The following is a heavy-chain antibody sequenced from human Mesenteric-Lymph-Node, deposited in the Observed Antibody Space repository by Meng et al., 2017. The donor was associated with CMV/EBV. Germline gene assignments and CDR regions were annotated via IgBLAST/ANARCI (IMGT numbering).Heavy chain of an antibody. V-gene: IGHV2-5*01. CDR1: GFSLTTTGCG. CDR3: AHAKSSWSAFDY. CDR2: LYYHPAK. J-gene: IGHJ4*02. D-gene: IGHD6-13*01. Sequence: TFSGFSLTTTGCGVPSIRQHTCSPLEWLDILYYHPAKRSTPFFPSPLTITKDTSKNQVVLTMTNMDPMDTGTYYCAHAKSSWSAFDYWGQGTLVTVSS.